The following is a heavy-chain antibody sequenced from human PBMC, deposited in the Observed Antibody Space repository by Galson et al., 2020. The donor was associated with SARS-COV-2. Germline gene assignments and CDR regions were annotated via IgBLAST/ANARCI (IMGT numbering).Heavy chain of an antibody. CDR1: GFTFDDYA. D-gene: IGHD3-9*01. CDR2: ISWNSGRI. J-gene: IGHJ4*02. CDR3: SKTSGEYFDYHPARFDY. V-gene: IGHV3-9*01. Sequence: GGSLRLSCAASGFTFDDYAMHWVRQAPGKGLEWVSGISWNSGRIGYADSVRGRFTISRDNAKNSLYLQMNSLRAEDTALYYCSKTSGEYFDYHPARFDYWGQGTLVTVSS.